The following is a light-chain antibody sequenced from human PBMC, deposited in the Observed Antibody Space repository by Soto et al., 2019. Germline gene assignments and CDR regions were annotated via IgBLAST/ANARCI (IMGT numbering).Light chain of an antibody. CDR2: ANS. Sequence: QSVLTQPPSVSGAPGQRVTISCTGSSSNIGAGYDVYWYQQLPGTAPKLLIYANSNRPSGVPDRFSGSKSGTSASLAITGLQAEDEADYYCQSYDSSLSVVFGGGTSSPS. V-gene: IGLV1-40*01. CDR1: SSNIGAGYD. CDR3: QSYDSSLSVV. J-gene: IGLJ2*01.